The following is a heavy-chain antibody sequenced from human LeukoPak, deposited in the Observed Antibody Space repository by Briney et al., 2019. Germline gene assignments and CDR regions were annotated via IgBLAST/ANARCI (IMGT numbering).Heavy chain of an antibody. CDR3: ARDLVTVTKGFDI. V-gene: IGHV4-59*11. Sequence: SETLSLTCAVSGDSFSSHYWTWIRQPPGTGLEWIGYISHIGRTNYNPSLKSRVTISIDTSKNQLSLKLRSVTAADTAVYYCARDLVTVTKGFDIWGQGTMVSVSS. CDR1: GDSFSSHY. J-gene: IGHJ3*02. CDR2: ISHIGRT. D-gene: IGHD4-17*01.